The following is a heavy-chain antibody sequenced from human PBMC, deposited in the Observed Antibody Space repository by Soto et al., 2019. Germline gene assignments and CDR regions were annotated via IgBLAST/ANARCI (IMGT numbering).Heavy chain of an antibody. D-gene: IGHD3-10*01. V-gene: IGHV4-31*03. J-gene: IGHJ5*02. CDR3: ARAPGGWFDP. CDR2: IYYSGST. Sequence: SETLSLTCTVFGGSISSGGYYWSWIRQHPGKGLEWIGYIYYSGSTYYNPSLKSRVTISVDTSKNQFSLKLSSVTAADTAVYYCARAPGGWFDPWGQGTLVTVSS. CDR1: GGSISSGGYY.